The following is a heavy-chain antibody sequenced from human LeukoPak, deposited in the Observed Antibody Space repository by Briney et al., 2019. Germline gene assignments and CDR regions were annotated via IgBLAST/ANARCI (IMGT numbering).Heavy chain of an antibody. V-gene: IGHV3-7*01. Sequence: GGSLRLSCAASGFTFSSYWMSWVRQASGKGLEWVANIKQDGSEKYYVDSVKGRFTISRDNAKNSLYLQMNSLRAEDTAVYYCASASPPYCSSTSCYDYWGQGTLVTVSS. D-gene: IGHD2-2*01. J-gene: IGHJ4*02. CDR1: GFTFSSYW. CDR2: IKQDGSEK. CDR3: ASASPPYCSSTSCYDY.